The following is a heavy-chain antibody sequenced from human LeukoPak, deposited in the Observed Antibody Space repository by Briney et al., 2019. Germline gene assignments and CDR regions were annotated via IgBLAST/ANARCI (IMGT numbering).Heavy chain of an antibody. J-gene: IGHJ4*02. V-gene: IGHV1-69*13. D-gene: IGHD1-26*01. CDR3: ARGVTGSYRTYYFDY. Sequence: SVKVSCKASGGTFSSYAISWVRQAPGQGLEWMGGIIPIFGTANYAQKFQGRVTITADESTSTACMELSSLRSEDTAVYYCARGVTGSYRTYYFDYWGQGTLVTVSS. CDR2: IIPIFGTA. CDR1: GGTFSSYA.